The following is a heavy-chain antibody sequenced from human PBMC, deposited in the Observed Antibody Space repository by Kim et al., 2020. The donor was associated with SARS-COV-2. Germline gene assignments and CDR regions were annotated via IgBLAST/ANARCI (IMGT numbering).Heavy chain of an antibody. V-gene: IGHV3-73*01. J-gene: IGHJ6*02. D-gene: IGHD4-17*01. CDR2: IRSKANSYAT. CDR1: GFTFSGSA. CDR3: TRLYSDDYGDYYYYYYYGMDV. Sequence: GGSLRLSCAASGFTFSGSAMHWVRQASGKGLEWVGRIRSKANSYATAYAASVKGRFTISRDDSKNTAYLQMNSLKTEDTAVYYCTRLYSDDYGDYYYYYYYGMDVWGQGTTVTVSS.